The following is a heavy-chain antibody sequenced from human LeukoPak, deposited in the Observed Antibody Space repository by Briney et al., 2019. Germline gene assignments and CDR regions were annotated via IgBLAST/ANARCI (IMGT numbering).Heavy chain of an antibody. CDR1: GFTFSGSA. CDR2: IRSKANSYAT. V-gene: IGHV3-73*01. D-gene: IGHD3-10*01. J-gene: IGHJ4*02. Sequence: GGSLRLSCAASGFTFSGSAMHWVRQASGKGLEWVGRIRSKANSYATAYAASVKGRFTISRDDSKNTAYLQMNSLKTEDTAVYYCTSGVLDTMVRGVMSYWGQGTLVTVSS. CDR3: TSGVLDTMVRGVMSY.